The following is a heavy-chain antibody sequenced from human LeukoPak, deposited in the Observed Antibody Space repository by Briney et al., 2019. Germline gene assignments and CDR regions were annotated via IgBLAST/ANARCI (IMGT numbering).Heavy chain of an antibody. Sequence: SETLSLTCTASGYSIRSHHWWGWIRQPPGKGLEWIGYIYFNGSVLDNPSLKSRVTLSVDKSKSQFSLRMTSVTAVDTAVYYCARTDSSGYDAFDVWGQGTMVTVSS. V-gene: IGHV4-28*05. CDR2: IYFNGSV. CDR1: GYSIRSHHW. CDR3: ARTDSSGYDAFDV. D-gene: IGHD3-22*01. J-gene: IGHJ3*01.